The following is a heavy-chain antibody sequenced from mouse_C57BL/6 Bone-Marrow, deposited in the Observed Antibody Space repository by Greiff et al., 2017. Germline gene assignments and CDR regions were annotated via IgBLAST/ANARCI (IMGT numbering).Heavy chain of an antibody. CDR2: IYPGSGNT. Sequence: VQLQQSGPELVKPGASVKISCKASGYSFTSYYIHWVKQRPGQGLEWIGWIYPGSGNTKYNEKFKGKATLTADTSSSTAYMQLRSLRSEDSAVYYCARPSYYGNYVPFAYWGQGTLVTVSA. CDR3: ARPSYYGNYVPFAY. CDR1: GYSFTSYY. V-gene: IGHV1-66*01. D-gene: IGHD2-10*01. J-gene: IGHJ3*01.